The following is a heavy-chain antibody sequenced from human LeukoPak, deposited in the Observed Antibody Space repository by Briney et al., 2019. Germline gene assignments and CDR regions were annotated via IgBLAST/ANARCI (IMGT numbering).Heavy chain of an antibody. CDR2: INHSGST. Sequence: PSETLSLTCAVYGGSFSGYYWSWIRQPPEKGLEWIGEINHSGSTNYNPSLKSRVTISVDTSKNQFSLKLSSVTAADTAVYYCARAPGVGDYGDYWGQGTLVTVSS. J-gene: IGHJ4*02. D-gene: IGHD4-17*01. CDR3: ARAPGVGDYGDY. CDR1: GGSFSGYY. V-gene: IGHV4-34*01.